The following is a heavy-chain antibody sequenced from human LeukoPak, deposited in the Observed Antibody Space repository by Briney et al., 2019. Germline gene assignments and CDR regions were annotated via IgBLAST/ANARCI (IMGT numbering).Heavy chain of an antibody. J-gene: IGHJ4*02. V-gene: IGHV3-7*01. CDR2: INQTGSEK. CDR3: GRVADDYFDY. Sequence: PGGSLRLSCAASGFTFSSYWMSWVRQAPGKGLEWVANINQTGSEKYFVDSVKGRFTISRGNAKNSLYLQMNSLRAEDTAVYYCGRVADDYFDYWGQGTLVTVSS. CDR1: GFTFSSYW. D-gene: IGHD6-19*01.